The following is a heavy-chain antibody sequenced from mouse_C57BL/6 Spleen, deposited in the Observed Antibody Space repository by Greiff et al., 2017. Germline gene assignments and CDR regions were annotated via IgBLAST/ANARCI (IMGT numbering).Heavy chain of an antibody. J-gene: IGHJ1*03. CDR1: GYTFTSYW. CDR3: ARGTVVADWYFDV. D-gene: IGHD1-1*01. Sequence: QVQLQQSGAELVMPGASVKLSCKASGYTFTSYWMHWVKQRPGQGLEWIGEIDPSDSYTNYNQKFKGKSTLTVDKSSSTAYMQLSSLTSEDSAVYYCARGTVVADWYFDVWGTGTTVTVSS. CDR2: IDPSDSYT. V-gene: IGHV1-69*01.